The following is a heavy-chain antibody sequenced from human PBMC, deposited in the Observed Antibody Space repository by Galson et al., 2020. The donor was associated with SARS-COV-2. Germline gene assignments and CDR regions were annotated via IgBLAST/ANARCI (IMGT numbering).Heavy chain of an antibody. CDR3: ARLSGYYDSSGYYNTAVDY. D-gene: IGHD3-22*01. CDR1: GGSISSSSYY. CDR2: IYYSGST. Sequence: SETLSLTCTVSGGSISSSSYYWGWIRQPPVKGLEWIGSIYYSGSTYYNPSLKSRVTISVDTSKNQFSLKLSSVTAADTAVYYCARLSGYYDSSGYYNTAVDYWGQGTLVTVSS. J-gene: IGHJ4*02. V-gene: IGHV4-39*01.